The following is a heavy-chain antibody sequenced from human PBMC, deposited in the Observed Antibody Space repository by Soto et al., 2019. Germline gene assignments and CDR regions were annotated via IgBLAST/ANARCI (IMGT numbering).Heavy chain of an antibody. J-gene: IGHJ6*02. CDR1: GYTFTTYG. Sequence: ASVKVSCKTSGYTFTTYGVSWVRQAPGQGLEWMGWISAYNGNTNYAQKLQGRVTMTTDTSTSTAYMELRSLRSDDTAVYYCARDRLRVVVVAATLSYGMDVWGQGTTVTVSS. CDR2: ISAYNGNT. CDR3: ARDRLRVVVVAATLSYGMDV. V-gene: IGHV1-18*04. D-gene: IGHD2-15*01.